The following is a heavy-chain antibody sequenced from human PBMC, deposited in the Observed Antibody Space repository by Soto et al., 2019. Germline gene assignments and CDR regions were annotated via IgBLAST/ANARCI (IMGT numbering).Heavy chain of an antibody. Sequence: EVQLVESGGGLVQPGGSLRLSCAASGFTFSSYWMHWVRQAPGKGLVWVSRINSDGSSTTYADSVKGRFTISRDNAKNTLYLQMNSLRAEDPAVYFCARRSCSGGDCYHVDYWGQGTLVTVSS. CDR1: GFTFSSYW. D-gene: IGHD2-15*01. CDR3: ARRSCSGGDCYHVDY. J-gene: IGHJ4*02. CDR2: INSDGSST. V-gene: IGHV3-74*01.